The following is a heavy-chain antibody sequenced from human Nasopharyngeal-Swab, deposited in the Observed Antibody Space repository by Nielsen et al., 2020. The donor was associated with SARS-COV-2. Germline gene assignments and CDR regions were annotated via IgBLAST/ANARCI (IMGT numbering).Heavy chain of an antibody. D-gene: IGHD4-17*01. CDR3: AGSFYGAYYYGMDV. Sequence: GESLEMSWAASGFTFSIYGMHWVRQAPCKGLEWVAVISYDGSNKYYADSVKGRFTISIDNSKNTLYLQMNSLKGEDTAVYYCAGSFYGAYYYGMDVWGQGTTVTVSS. V-gene: IGHV3-30*03. J-gene: IGHJ6*02. CDR2: ISYDGSNK. CDR1: GFTFSIYG.